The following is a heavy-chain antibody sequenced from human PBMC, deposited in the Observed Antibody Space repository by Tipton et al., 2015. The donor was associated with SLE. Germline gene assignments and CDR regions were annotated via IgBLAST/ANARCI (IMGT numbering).Heavy chain of an antibody. CDR1: GGSFSGYY. CDR3: ARAGAPTYFYYYYYMDV. CDR2: INHSGST. V-gene: IGHV4-34*01. D-gene: IGHD3-10*01. Sequence: TLSLTCAVYGGSFSGYYWSWIRQPPGKGLEWIGEINHSGSTNYNPSLKSRVTISVDTSKNQFSLKLSSVTAADTAVYYCARAGAPTYFYYYYYMDVWGKGTTVTVSS. J-gene: IGHJ6*03.